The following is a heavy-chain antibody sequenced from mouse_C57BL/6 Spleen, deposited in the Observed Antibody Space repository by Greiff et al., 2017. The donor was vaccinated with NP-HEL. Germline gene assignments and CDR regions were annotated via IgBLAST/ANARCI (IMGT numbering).Heavy chain of an antibody. V-gene: IGHV1-82*01. D-gene: IGHD4-1*01. CDR1: GYAFSSSW. Sequence: QVQLQQSGPELVKPGASVKISCKASGYAFSSSWMNWVKQRPGKGLEWIGGIYPGDGDTNYNGKFKGKATLTADKSSSTAYMQLSSLTSEDSAVYFCARELGFDYWGQGTTLTVSS. J-gene: IGHJ2*01. CDR3: ARELGFDY. CDR2: IYPGDGDT.